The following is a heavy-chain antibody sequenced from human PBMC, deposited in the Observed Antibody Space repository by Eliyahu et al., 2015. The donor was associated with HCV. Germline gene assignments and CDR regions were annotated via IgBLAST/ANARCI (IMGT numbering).Heavy chain of an antibody. V-gene: IGHV4-34*01. D-gene: IGHD3-3*01. CDR1: GGSLSGYY. CDR3: ARTWSGVRFAEFFHH. CDR2: INHSGST. Sequence: QVQLQQWGAGLLKPSETLSLTCAXYGGSLSGYYWSWIRQPPGKGLEWIGEINHSGSTNYNPSLKSRVTLSVDTSKNQFSLKLSSVTAADTAVYYCARTWSGVRFAEFFHHWGQGTLVTVSS. J-gene: IGHJ1*01.